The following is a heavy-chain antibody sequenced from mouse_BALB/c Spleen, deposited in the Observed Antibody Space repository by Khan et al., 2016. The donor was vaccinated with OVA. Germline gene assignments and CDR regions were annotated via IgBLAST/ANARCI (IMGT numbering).Heavy chain of an antibody. V-gene: IGHV2-9*02. CDR3: ARPYYGSAWFAY. CDR1: GFSLTSYG. D-gene: IGHD1-1*01. Sequence: QVQLKESGPGLVAPSQSLSIICTVSGFSLTSYGVHWVRQPPGKGLEWLGVMWAGGSTNYNSALMSRLSLSIDNSKSQVFLKMNSQQTDDTAMYYCARPYYGSAWFAYWGQGTLVTVSA. J-gene: IGHJ3*01. CDR2: MWAGGST.